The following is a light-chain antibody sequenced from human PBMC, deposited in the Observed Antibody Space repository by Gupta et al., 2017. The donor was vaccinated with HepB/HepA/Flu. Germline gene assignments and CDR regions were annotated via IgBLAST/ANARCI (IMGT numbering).Light chain of an antibody. J-gene: IGKJ2*01. V-gene: IGKV1-9*01. CDR2: AAS. CDR1: QDISTY. Sequence: DIQLTQSPSFLSASVGDRVTLTCRATQDISTYLAWYVQKPGKAPELLIYAASSLQSGVPSRFSGRGSGTEFTLTITSLQPGDFATYYCQQRLDSPYTFGQGTKLDIK. CDR3: QQRLDSPYT.